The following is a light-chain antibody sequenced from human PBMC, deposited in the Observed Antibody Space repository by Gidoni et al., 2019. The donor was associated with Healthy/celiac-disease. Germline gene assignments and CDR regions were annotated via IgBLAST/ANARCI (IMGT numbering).Light chain of an antibody. CDR3: QQSYSTPLT. J-gene: IGKJ4*02. V-gene: IGKV1-39*01. CDR1: QSISSY. CDR2: AAS. Sequence: DIQMPQSPSSLSASVGDRVTITCRASQSISSYLNWYQQKPGKAPKLLSYAASSLQSGVPSRFSGSGSGTEFTSTISSLQPEDFATYYCQQSYSTPLTFGGGTKVEIK.